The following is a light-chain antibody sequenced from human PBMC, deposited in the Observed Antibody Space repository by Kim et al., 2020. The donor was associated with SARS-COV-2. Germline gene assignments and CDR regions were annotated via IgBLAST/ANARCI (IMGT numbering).Light chain of an antibody. V-gene: IGKV1-39*01. Sequence: SAFVGDRVTIACRASQSISTYLNWYQQKPGKAPILLIYATSNLQSGVPLRFSGSGSGTDFTLTISSLQPEDVATYYCQQSYSTPPAFGQGTKLEIK. CDR3: QQSYSTPPA. J-gene: IGKJ2*01. CDR1: QSISTY. CDR2: ATS.